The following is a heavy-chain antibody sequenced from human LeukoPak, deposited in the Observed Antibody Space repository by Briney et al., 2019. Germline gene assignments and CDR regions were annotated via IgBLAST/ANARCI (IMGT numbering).Heavy chain of an antibody. CDR1: AFTFSTFN. V-gene: IGHV3-21*01. Sequence: GVTVRLSCAASAFTFSTFNMNWVPQAPRKGLEGGTSISSSCSYIYYADFLKGRFTISRDTAKNSLSLQMTSLRAEDTAVYYCARSLYCSSTSCYEWASAFDIWGQGTMVTVSS. CDR3: ARSLYCSSTSCYEWASAFDI. J-gene: IGHJ3*02. CDR2: ISSSCSYI. D-gene: IGHD2-2*01.